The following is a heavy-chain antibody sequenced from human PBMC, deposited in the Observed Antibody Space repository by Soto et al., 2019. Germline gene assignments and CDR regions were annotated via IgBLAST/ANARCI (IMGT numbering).Heavy chain of an antibody. D-gene: IGHD4-17*01. V-gene: IGHV3-30*18. J-gene: IGHJ6*02. CDR2: IAYDGSSK. CDR3: AKDARLRIHYCGMDV. CDR1: GFTFSSYG. Sequence: QVQLVESGGGVVQPGRSLRLSCAASGFTFSSYGMHWVRQAPGKGLEWVAVIAYDGSSKYYADSVKGRFTISRDNSKNTLSLQMHSPRAEDTAVYYGAKDARLRIHYCGMDVWGQGTTVTVSS.